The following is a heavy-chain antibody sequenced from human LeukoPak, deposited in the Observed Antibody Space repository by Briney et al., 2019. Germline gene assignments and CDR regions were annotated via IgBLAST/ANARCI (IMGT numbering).Heavy chain of an antibody. CDR1: GFTVSSNC. J-gene: IGHJ3*02. CDR3: ARGGDSSGSIRSAFDI. V-gene: IGHV3-53*01. CDR2: IYSGGIT. Sequence: GGSLRLSCAASGFTVSSNCMSWVRQAPGKGLEWVSLIYSGGITYYADSVNGRFTISRDNSKNTLYRQMNSLRAEDKAVYYCARGGDSSGSIRSAFDIWGQGTMVTVSS. D-gene: IGHD3-22*01.